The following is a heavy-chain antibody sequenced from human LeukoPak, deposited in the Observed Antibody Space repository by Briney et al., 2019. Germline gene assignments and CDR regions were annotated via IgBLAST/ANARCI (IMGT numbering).Heavy chain of an antibody. CDR3: ARVHVPGYCSSTSCSYYFDH. CDR1: GFTVSSNY. J-gene: IGHJ4*02. Sequence: GGSLRLSCAASGFTVSSNYMSWVRQAPGKGLEWVSVIYSGGSTYYADSVKGRFTISRDNSKNTLYLQMNSLRAEDTAVYYCARVHVPGYCSSTSCSYYFDHWGQGTLVTVSS. CDR2: IYSGGST. D-gene: IGHD2-2*01. V-gene: IGHV3-53*01.